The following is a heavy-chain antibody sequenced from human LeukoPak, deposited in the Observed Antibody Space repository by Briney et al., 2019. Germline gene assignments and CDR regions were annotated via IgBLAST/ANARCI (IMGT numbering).Heavy chain of an antibody. CDR2: ISYDGSNK. CDR3: ARSDDESYSSGWYWFDP. J-gene: IGHJ5*02. V-gene: IGHV3-30-3*01. CDR1: GFTFSSYA. Sequence: ARSLTLSCAASGFTFSSYAMHWVRQAPGKGLEWVAVISYDGSNKYYADSVKGRFTISRDNSKNTLYLQMNSLRAEDTAVYYCARSDDESYSSGWYWFDPWGQGTLVPVTS. D-gene: IGHD6-19*01.